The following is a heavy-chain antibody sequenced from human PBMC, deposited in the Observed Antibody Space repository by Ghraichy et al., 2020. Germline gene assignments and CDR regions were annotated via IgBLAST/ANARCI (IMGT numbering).Heavy chain of an antibody. V-gene: IGHV4-4*02. CDR1: GGSISSSNW. D-gene: IGHD6-13*01. Sequence: SETLSLTCAVSGGSISSSNWWSWVRQPPGKGLEWIGEIYHSGSTNYNPYLKSRVTISVDKSKNQFSLKLSSVTAADTAVYYCARGARGSSWPSPTFDPWGQGTLVTVSS. J-gene: IGHJ5*02. CDR3: ARGARGSSWPSPTFDP. CDR2: IYHSGST.